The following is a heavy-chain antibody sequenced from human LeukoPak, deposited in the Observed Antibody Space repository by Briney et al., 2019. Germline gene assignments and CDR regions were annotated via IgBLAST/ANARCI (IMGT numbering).Heavy chain of an antibody. CDR3: AKRWFGDLTFDY. D-gene: IGHD3-10*01. CDR2: ISGSGGST. V-gene: IGHV3-23*01. CDR1: GFTFSSYG. J-gene: IGHJ4*02. Sequence: PGGSLRLSCAASGFTFSSYGMHWVRQAPGKGLEWVSVISGSGGSTFYADSVKGRFTISRDNSNNTVYLQMNSLRAEDTAVYYCAKRWFGDLTFDYWCRGALVTVSS.